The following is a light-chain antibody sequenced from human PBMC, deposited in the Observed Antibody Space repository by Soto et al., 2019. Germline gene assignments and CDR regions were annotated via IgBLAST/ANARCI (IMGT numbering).Light chain of an antibody. CDR1: QSVLYSSNNKNY. Sequence: DIVMTQSPDSLAVSLGERATINCKSSQSVLYSSNNKNYLAWYQQKPGQPPKLLIYWASTRESGVPDRFIGSGSGTDFPLTISSLQAEDVAVYYCQQYYSTPPTFGPGTKVDIK. J-gene: IGKJ3*01. CDR3: QQYYSTPPT. CDR2: WAS. V-gene: IGKV4-1*01.